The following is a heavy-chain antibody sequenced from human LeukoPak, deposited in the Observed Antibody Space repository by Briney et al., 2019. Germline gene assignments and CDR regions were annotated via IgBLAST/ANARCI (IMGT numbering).Heavy chain of an antibody. CDR1: GGSISSYY. V-gene: IGHV4-4*07. Sequence: SSETLSLTCTVSGGSISSYYWSWIRQPAGKGLEWIGRIYTSGSTNYNPSLKSRVTMSVDTSKNQFSLNLYSVTAADTAVYYCARRPSPPDAFDIWGQGTVVIVSS. CDR2: IYTSGST. CDR3: ARRPSPPDAFDI. J-gene: IGHJ3*02.